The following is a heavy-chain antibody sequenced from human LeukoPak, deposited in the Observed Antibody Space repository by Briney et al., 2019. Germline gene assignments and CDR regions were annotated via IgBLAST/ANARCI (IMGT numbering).Heavy chain of an antibody. V-gene: IGHV4-4*07. Sequence: PSETLSLTCTVSGGSISSYYWSWIRQPAGKGLEGIGRIYIRGSTNYNPSLKSRVTMSVDTSKNQFSLKLSSVTAADTAVYYCARGVPPRPSYYYDSSGYVYMDVWGKGTTVTISS. CDR2: IYIRGST. CDR3: ARGVPPRPSYYYDSSGYVYMDV. CDR1: GGSISSYY. D-gene: IGHD3-22*01. J-gene: IGHJ6*03.